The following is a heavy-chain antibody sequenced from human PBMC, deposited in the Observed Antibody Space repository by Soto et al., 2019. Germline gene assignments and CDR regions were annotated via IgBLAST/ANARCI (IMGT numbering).Heavy chain of an antibody. V-gene: IGHV3-23*01. CDR2: ISGSGATT. CDR3: AKDKVRTPTKNYYFDY. CDR1: GFTFTTYA. J-gene: IGHJ4*02. Sequence: GGSLILSCAASGFTFTTYAMSWVRQPPGKGLEWVSSISGSGATTYSADSVRGRFIISRDNSKNTVYLQMNSLGAEDTAVYYCAKDKVRTPTKNYYFDYWGQGTLVTVSS.